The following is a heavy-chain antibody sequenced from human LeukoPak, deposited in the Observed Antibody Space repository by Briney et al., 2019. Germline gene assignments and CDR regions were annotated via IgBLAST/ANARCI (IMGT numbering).Heavy chain of an antibody. CDR3: ARDLEGSLGS. CDR1: GFTVSSNY. CDR2: IYSGGST. Sequence: GGSLRLSCAASGFTVSSNYMSWVRQAPGKGLEWVSVIYSGGSTYYADSVKGRFTISRHNSKNTLYLQMNSLRAEDTAVYYCARDLEGSLGSSGQGTLVTVYS. V-gene: IGHV3-53*04. J-gene: IGHJ4*02.